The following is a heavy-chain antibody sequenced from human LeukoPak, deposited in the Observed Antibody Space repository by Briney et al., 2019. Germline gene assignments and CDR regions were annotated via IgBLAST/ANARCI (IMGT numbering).Heavy chain of an antibody. D-gene: IGHD3-10*01. CDR1: GGSFSGYY. Sequence: SETLSLTCAVYGGSFSGYYWSWIRQPPGKGLEWIGEINHSGSTNYNPSLKSRVTISVDTSKNQFSLKLSSVTAADTAVYYCAAHYPPSYYGSGSYYKRGVYYFDYWGQGTLVTVSS. CDR2: INHSGST. CDR3: AAHYPPSYYGSGSYYKRGVYYFDY. J-gene: IGHJ4*02. V-gene: IGHV4-34*01.